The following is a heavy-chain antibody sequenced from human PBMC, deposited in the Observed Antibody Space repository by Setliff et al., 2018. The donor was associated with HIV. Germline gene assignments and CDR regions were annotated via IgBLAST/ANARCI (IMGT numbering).Heavy chain of an antibody. CDR3: HSGYDSEEQSYFDY. D-gene: IGHD5-12*01. CDR1: GFTFSSYW. Sequence: GGSLRLSCAASGFTFSSYWMHWVRQAPGKGLVWVSRINTDGSSKTYADSVKDRFTISRDNAKNTLYLQMHDLRAEDTGVYYCHSGYDSEEQSYFDYWGQGTLVTSPQ. V-gene: IGHV3-74*01. J-gene: IGHJ4*02. CDR2: INTDGSSK.